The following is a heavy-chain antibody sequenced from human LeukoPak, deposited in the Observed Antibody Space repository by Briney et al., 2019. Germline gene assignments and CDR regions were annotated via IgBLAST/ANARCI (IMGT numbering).Heavy chain of an antibody. CDR2: IYTSGST. Sequence: SETLSLTCTVSGGSISSYYWSWIRQPAGKGLEWIGRIYTSGSTNYNPSLKSRVTMSVDTSKNQFSLKLSSVTAADTAVYHCARDADCSGGSCYFWYWGQGTLVTVSS. CDR3: ARDADCSGGSCYFWY. D-gene: IGHD2-15*01. CDR1: GGSISSYY. V-gene: IGHV4-4*07. J-gene: IGHJ4*02.